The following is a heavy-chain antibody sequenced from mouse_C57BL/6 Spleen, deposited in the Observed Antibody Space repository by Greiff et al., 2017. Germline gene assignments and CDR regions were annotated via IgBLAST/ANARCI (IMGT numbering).Heavy chain of an antibody. CDR2: ISSGGSYT. V-gene: IGHV5-6*02. J-gene: IGHJ4*01. D-gene: IGHD2-3*01. CDR3: ARRGMVTTGDYAMDY. Sequence: EVKLEESGGDLVKPGGSLKLSCAASGFTFSSYGMSWVRQTPDKRLEWVATISSGGSYTYYPDSVQGRFTISRDNAKNTLYLQMSSLKSEDTAMYYGARRGMVTTGDYAMDYWGQGTSVTVSS. CDR1: GFTFSSYG.